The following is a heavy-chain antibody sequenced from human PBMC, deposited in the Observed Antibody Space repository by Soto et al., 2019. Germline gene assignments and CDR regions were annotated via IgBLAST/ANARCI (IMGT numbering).Heavy chain of an antibody. D-gene: IGHD2-21*01. V-gene: IGHV4-34*01. J-gene: IGHJ6*03. CDR2: INHLGSI. CDR3: ARGGISHWAYFYYMDV. Sequence: SGTLSLTCVVSDRSLRDYFWSWISQPPGMALEWIGEINHLGSINYNPSLKSRVTMSVDTSKNQFSLTLNSVTAADTATYYCARGGISHWAYFYYMDVWDRGTTVTVSS. CDR1: DRSLRDYF.